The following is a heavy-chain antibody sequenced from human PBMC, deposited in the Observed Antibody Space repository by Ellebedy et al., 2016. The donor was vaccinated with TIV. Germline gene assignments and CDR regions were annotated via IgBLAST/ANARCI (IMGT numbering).Heavy chain of an antibody. CDR1: GFTFSSYG. V-gene: IGHV3-48*01. CDR2: ISSSSSTI. CDR3: ARVSGKYYFDY. J-gene: IGHJ4*02. Sequence: GESLKISXAASGFTFSSYGMHWVRQAPGKGLEWVSYISSSSSTIYYADSVKGRFTISRDNAKNSLYLQMNSLRAEDTAVYYCARVSGKYYFDYWGQGTLVTVSS.